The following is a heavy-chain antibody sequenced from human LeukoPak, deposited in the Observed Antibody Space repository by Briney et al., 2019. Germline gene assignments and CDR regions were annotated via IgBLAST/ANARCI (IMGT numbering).Heavy chain of an antibody. CDR3: ARNSRSRYQLLVDAFDI. Sequence: GASVKVSCKASGYTFTGYYMHWVRQAPGQGLEWMGWINPNSGGTNYAQKFQGRVTMTRDTSISTAYMELSSLRSEDTAVYYCARNSRSRYQLLVDAFDIWGQGTMVTVSS. D-gene: IGHD2-2*01. CDR1: GYTFTGYY. V-gene: IGHV1-2*02. CDR2: INPNSGGT. J-gene: IGHJ3*02.